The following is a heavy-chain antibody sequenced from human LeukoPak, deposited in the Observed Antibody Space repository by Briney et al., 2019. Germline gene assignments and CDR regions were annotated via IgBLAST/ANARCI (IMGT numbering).Heavy chain of an antibody. Sequence: ASVKVSCKASGYTFTSYGISWVRQAPGQGLEWMGWISAYNGNTNYAQKFQGRVTITADKSTSTAYMELSSLRSEDTAVYYCARGADSFFDYWGQGTLVTVSS. V-gene: IGHV1-18*01. CDR2: ISAYNGNT. CDR3: ARGADSFFDY. D-gene: IGHD3-16*01. CDR1: GYTFTSYG. J-gene: IGHJ4*02.